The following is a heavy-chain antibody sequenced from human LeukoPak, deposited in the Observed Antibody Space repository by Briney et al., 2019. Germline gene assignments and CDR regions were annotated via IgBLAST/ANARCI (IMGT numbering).Heavy chain of an antibody. CDR1: GYTFTGYY. CDR3: ARDDDFWSGYIDY. CDR2: INPNSGGT. Sequence: ASVKVSCKASGYTFTGYYMHWVRQAPGQGLEWMGRINPNSGGTNYAQKFQGRVTMTRDTSISTAYMELSRLRSDDTAVYYCARDDDFWSGYIDYWGQGTLVTVSS. J-gene: IGHJ4*02. D-gene: IGHD3-3*01. V-gene: IGHV1-2*06.